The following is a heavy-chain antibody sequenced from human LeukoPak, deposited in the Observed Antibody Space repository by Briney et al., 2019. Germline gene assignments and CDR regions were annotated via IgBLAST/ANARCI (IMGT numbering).Heavy chain of an antibody. Sequence: SETLSLTCTVSGYSISSGYYWGWIRPPPGKGLEWIGYIYYSGSTNYNPPLKSRVTISVDTSKNQFSLKLSSVTAADTAVYYCARGIYSSSWYSYWGQGTLVTVSS. J-gene: IGHJ4*02. CDR1: GYSISSGYY. CDR3: ARGIYSSSWYSY. V-gene: IGHV4-38-2*02. CDR2: IYYSGST. D-gene: IGHD6-13*01.